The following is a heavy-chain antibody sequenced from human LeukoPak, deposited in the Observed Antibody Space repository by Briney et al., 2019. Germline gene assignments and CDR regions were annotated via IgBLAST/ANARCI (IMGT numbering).Heavy chain of an antibody. D-gene: IGHD6-13*01. Sequence: GGSLRLSCSAAGFTVSNNYMSWVRQAPGKGLEWVSIIYSGGGTNYADSVKGRFTIPRNNSKNTLYLQMSSLRPDDTAVYCCARGLQQQLGWFDPWGQGTLVTVSS. CDR1: GFTVSNNY. CDR3: ARGLQQQLGWFDP. J-gene: IGHJ5*02. V-gene: IGHV3-53*04. CDR2: IYSGGGT.